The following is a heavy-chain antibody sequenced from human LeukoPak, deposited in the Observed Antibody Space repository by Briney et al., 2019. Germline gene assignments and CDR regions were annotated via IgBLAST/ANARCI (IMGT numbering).Heavy chain of an antibody. CDR1: GFTFSTYA. CDR2: ISGSGGYT. Sequence: GGSLRLSCAASGFTFSTYAMSWVRQAPGKGLEWVSSISGSGGYTFYADSVKGRFTISRDNSKNTLYLQMNSLRADGTAIYYCAKEAGERRQQQAADYWGQGSLVTVSS. J-gene: IGHJ4*02. V-gene: IGHV3-23*01. CDR3: AKEAGERRQQQAADY. D-gene: IGHD1-1*01.